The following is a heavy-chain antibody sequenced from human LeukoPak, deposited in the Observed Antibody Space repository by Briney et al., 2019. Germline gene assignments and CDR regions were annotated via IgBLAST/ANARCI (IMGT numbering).Heavy chain of an antibody. Sequence: SVKVSCKATGGTFSSYAISWVRQAPGQGLEWMGRIIPIFGTANYAQKFQGRVTITTDESTSTAYMELSSLRSEDTAVYYCARVAGYCSSTSCPMGWFDPWGQGTLVTVSX. CDR3: ARVAGYCSSTSCPMGWFDP. V-gene: IGHV1-69*05. D-gene: IGHD2-2*01. J-gene: IGHJ5*02. CDR1: GGTFSSYA. CDR2: IIPIFGTA.